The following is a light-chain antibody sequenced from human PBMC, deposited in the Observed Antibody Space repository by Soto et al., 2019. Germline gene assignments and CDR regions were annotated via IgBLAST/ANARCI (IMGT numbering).Light chain of an antibody. Sequence: QSVLTQPASVSGSPGQSITISCTGTSSDVGSYNLVSWYQQHPGKAPKVMIYEGSKRPSGVSNRFSGSKSGNTATLTISRVEAGDEADYYCQVWDSTSDHYVFGTGTKVTVL. CDR3: QVWDSTSDHYV. CDR2: EGS. J-gene: IGLJ1*01. V-gene: IGLV2-14*02. CDR1: SSDVGSYNL.